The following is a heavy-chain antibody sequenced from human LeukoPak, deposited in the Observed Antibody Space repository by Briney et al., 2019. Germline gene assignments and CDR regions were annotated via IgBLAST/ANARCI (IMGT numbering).Heavy chain of an antibody. J-gene: IGHJ3*02. V-gene: IGHV4-30-4*01. Sequence: SETLSLTCTVSGGSISSGDYYWSWIRQPPGKGLEWIGYIYYSGSTYYNPSLRSRVTISVDTSKNQFSLKLSSVTAADTAVYYCARDLAYYYGSGSSYTNFDAFDIWGQGTMVTVSS. D-gene: IGHD3-10*01. CDR3: ARDLAYYYGSGSSYTNFDAFDI. CDR1: GGSISSGDYY. CDR2: IYYSGST.